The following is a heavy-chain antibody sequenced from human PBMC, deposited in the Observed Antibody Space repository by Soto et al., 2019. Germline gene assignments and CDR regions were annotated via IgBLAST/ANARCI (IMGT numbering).Heavy chain of an antibody. CDR3: ARVGWFGALLSSPYYYYGMDV. D-gene: IGHD3-10*01. V-gene: IGHV1-46*01. CDR1: GYTFTSRY. J-gene: IGHJ6*02. CDR2: INPSDGST. Sequence: ASVKVSCKASGYTFTSRYMHWVRQAPGQGLEWMGIINPSDGSTTYAQKFQGRVTITADKSTSTAYMELSSLRSEDTAVYYCARVGWFGALLSSPYYYYGMDVWGQGTSVTVSS.